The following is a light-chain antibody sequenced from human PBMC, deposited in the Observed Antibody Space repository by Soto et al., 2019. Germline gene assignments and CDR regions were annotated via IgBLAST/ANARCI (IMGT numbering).Light chain of an antibody. CDR3: MQALQTPWT. CDR2: LGS. Sequence: MVMTQSPFSLPATPGGPASISSRSSQSLRHSNGHTYLDWYLQKPGQSPQLLIYLGSNRASGVPDRFSGSGSGTDFTLKISRVEAEDVGVYYCMQALQTPWTFGQGTKVEIK. J-gene: IGKJ1*01. CDR1: QSLRHSNGHTY. V-gene: IGKV2-28*01.